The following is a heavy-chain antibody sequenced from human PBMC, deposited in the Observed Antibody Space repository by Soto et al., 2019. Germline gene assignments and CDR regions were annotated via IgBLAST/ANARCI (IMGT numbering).Heavy chain of an antibody. D-gene: IGHD3-9*01. J-gene: IGHJ3*02. CDR3: ARGGVRYFDWLLYGDAFDI. V-gene: IGHV4-34*01. Sequence: PSETLSLTCAVYGGSFSGYYWSWIRQPPGKGLEWIGEINHSGSTNYNPSLKSRVTISVDTSKNQFSLKLSSVTAADTAVYHCARGGVRYFDWLLYGDAFDIWGQGTMVTVS. CDR1: GGSFSGYY. CDR2: INHSGST.